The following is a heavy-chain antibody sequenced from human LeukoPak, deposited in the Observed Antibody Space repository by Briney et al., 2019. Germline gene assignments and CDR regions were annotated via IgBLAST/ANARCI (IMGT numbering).Heavy chain of an antibody. V-gene: IGHV4-59*01. J-gene: IGHJ6*03. D-gene: IGHD3-16*02. CDR3: ARDYGGGVPYDYVWGSYRSFTDYYYYMDV. CDR2: IYYSGST. Sequence: SETLSLTCTVSGGSISSYYWSWIRQPPGKGLEWIGYIYYSGSTNYNPSLKSRVTISVDTSKNQFSLKLSSVTAADRAVYYGARDYGGGVPYDYVWGSYRSFTDYYYYMDVWGKGTTVTVSS. CDR1: GGSISSYY.